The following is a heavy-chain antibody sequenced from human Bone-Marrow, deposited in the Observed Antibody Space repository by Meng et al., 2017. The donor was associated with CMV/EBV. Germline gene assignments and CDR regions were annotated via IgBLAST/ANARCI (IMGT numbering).Heavy chain of an antibody. J-gene: IGHJ6*02. V-gene: IGHV1-8*02. CDR2: MNPNSGNT. CDR3: ARVEYSSSSGRNRNYYYYYGMDV. Sequence: ASVKVSCKASGYTFTSYDINWVRQATGQGLEWMGWMNPNSGNTGYAQKFQGRVTMTRNTSISTAYMELSSLRSENTAVYYCARVEYSSSSGRNRNYYYYYGMDVWGQGTTVTVSS. CDR1: GYTFTSYD. D-gene: IGHD6-6*01.